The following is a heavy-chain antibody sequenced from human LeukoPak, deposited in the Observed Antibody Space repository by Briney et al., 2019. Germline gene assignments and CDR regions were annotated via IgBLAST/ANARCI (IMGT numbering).Heavy chain of an antibody. V-gene: IGHV4-30-4*01. CDR3: ARGREYQLLLDY. Sequence: SQTLSLICTVSGGSISSGDYYWSWIRQPPGKGLEWIGYIYYSGSTYYNPSLKSRVTISVDTSKNQFSLKLSSVTAADTAVYYCARGREYQLLLDYWGQGTLVTVSS. CDR2: IYYSGST. D-gene: IGHD2-2*01. CDR1: GGSISSGDYY. J-gene: IGHJ4*02.